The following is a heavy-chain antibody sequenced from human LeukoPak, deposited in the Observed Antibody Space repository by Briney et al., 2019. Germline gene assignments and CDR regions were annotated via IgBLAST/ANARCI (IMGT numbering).Heavy chain of an antibody. Sequence: GGSLRLSCAASGFTFSTYNMNWVRQAPGKGLEWISSITSSGGYIYSADSVKGRFTISRDNAKNSLYLQMNNLRAGDTAVYYCARGRVTLEDAFDIWGQGAMVTVSS. J-gene: IGHJ3*02. D-gene: IGHD1-1*01. CDR1: GFTFSTYN. CDR3: ARGRVTLEDAFDI. CDR2: ITSSGGYI. V-gene: IGHV3-21*01.